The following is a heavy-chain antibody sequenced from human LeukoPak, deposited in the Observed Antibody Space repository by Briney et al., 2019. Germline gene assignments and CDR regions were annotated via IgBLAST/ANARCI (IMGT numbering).Heavy chain of an antibody. V-gene: IGHV3-23*01. CDR2: ISGSGGST. CDR1: GFTFSNYA. D-gene: IGHD3-22*01. Sequence: GGSLRLSCAASGFTFSNYAMSWVRQAPGKGLEWVSAISGSGGSTYYADSVKGRFTISRDNSKNTLYLQMNSLRAEDTAVYYCAKSTFSGYPSNDAFDIWGQGTMVTVSS. CDR3: AKSTFSGYPSNDAFDI. J-gene: IGHJ3*02.